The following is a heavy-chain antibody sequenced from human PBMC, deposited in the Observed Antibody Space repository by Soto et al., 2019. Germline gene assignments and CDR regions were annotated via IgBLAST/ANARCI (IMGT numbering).Heavy chain of an antibody. CDR2: IYYSGST. V-gene: IGHV4-59*01. CDR3: ARAQDYYDSSGYYSYYYYGMDV. D-gene: IGHD3-22*01. Sequence: PEETLYLTCTGSGGSISSYYWSWIRHPPGKGLEWIGYIYYSGSTNYNPSLKSRVTISVDTSKNQFSLKLSSVTAADTAVYYCARAQDYYDSSGYYSYYYYGMDVWGQGTTVTVSS. CDR1: GGSISSYY. J-gene: IGHJ6*02.